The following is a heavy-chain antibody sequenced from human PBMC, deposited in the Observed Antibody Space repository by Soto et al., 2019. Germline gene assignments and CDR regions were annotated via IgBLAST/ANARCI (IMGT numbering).Heavy chain of an antibody. Sequence: EVQLVESGGGLVQPGGSLRLSCAASGFTFSSYSMNWVRQAPGKGLEWVSYISSSSSTIYYADSVKGRFTISRDNAKNSLYLQMNSLRDEDTAVYYCARDQWPWITMVRGVGWFDPWGQGTLVTVSS. D-gene: IGHD3-10*01. CDR2: ISSSSSTI. V-gene: IGHV3-48*02. CDR3: ARDQWPWITMVRGVGWFDP. J-gene: IGHJ5*02. CDR1: GFTFSSYS.